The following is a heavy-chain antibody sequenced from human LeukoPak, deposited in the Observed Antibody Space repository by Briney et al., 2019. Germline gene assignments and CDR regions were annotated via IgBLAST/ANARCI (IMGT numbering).Heavy chain of an antibody. CDR2: IYYSGST. CDR1: GGSISSYY. D-gene: IGHD6-19*01. Sequence: SETLSLTCTVSGGSISSYYWSWIRQPPGKGLEWIGYIYYSGSTNYNPSLKSRVTISVDTSKNQFSLKLSSVTAADTAVYYCARVVYSSGYYEVDYWGQGTLVTVSS. CDR3: ARVVYSSGYYEVDY. V-gene: IGHV4-59*01. J-gene: IGHJ4*02.